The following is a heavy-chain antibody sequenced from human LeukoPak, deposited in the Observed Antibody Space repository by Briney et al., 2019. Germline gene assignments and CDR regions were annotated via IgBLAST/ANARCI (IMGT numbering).Heavy chain of an antibody. CDR2: ISGSGGST. V-gene: IGHV3-23*01. CDR1: GFTFSSYA. J-gene: IGHJ4*02. D-gene: IGHD2-15*01. CDR3: AKWGPMVVAANSGGYYFVY. Sequence: GGSLRLSCAASGFTFSSYAMSWVRQAPGKGLEWVSAISGSGGSTYYADSVKGRFTISRDNSKNTLYLQMNSLRAEDTAVYYCAKWGPMVVAANSGGYYFVYWGQGTLVTVSS.